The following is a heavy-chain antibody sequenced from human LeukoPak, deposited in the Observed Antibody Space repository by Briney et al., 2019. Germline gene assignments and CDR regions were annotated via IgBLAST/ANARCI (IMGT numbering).Heavy chain of an antibody. V-gene: IGHV1-8*01. CDR2: MNPNGGKT. J-gene: IGHJ6*03. CDR3: ARARAPSSHYYYMDV. Sequence: ASVKVSCKASGYSLIGYDISCVRQATGQGLEWMGWMNPNGGKTVYAQKFQGRITMTRNISLSTAYMELSSLRSEDTAVYYCARARAPSSHYYYMDVWGKGTTVTVSS. CDR1: GYSLIGYD.